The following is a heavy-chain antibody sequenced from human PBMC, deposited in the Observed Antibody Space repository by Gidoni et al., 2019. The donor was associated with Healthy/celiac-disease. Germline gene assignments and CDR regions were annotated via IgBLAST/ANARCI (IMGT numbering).Heavy chain of an antibody. J-gene: IGHJ5*02. CDR3: AKSVVGASDWFDP. Sequence: ELQLVQSGAEVKKPGESLRISCKGSEYSFTNYWIGWVRQMPGKVLEWRGIIYLGDSDTRYSPSFQGQVTISADKSISTAYLQWGSLEAADTAMYYCAKSVVGASDWFDPWGQGTLVTVSS. CDR2: IYLGDSDT. V-gene: IGHV5-51*01. CDR1: EYSFTNYW. D-gene: IGHD1-26*01.